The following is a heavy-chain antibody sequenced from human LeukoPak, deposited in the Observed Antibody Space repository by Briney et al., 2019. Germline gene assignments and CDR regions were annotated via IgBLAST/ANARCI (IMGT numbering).Heavy chain of an antibody. V-gene: IGHV3-66*01. D-gene: IGHD6-6*01. CDR1: GFTVTSNY. Sequence: GGSLRHSCVASGFTVTSNYMTWVRQAPGKGLEWVSVIDSDDSTQYADSVKGRFIISRDNSKNTLYLQMDSLRADDTAVYYCARGQGSSSIYDYWGQGTLVTVSS. CDR2: IDSDDST. CDR3: ARGQGSSSIYDY. J-gene: IGHJ4*02.